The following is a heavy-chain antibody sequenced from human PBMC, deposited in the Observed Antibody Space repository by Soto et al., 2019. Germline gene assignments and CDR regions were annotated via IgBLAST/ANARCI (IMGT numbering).Heavy chain of an antibody. CDR1: GGSISSSSYY. Sequence: QLQLQESGPGLVKPSETLSLTCTVSGGSISSSSYYWGWIRQPPGKGLEWIGSIYYSGSTCYNPSLKSRVTMSVDTSKNQFSLKLSSVTAADTAVYYCARTPRFLEWLSPPHFDYWGQGTLVTVSS. J-gene: IGHJ4*02. CDR3: ARTPRFLEWLSPPHFDY. CDR2: IYYSGST. V-gene: IGHV4-39*01. D-gene: IGHD3-3*01.